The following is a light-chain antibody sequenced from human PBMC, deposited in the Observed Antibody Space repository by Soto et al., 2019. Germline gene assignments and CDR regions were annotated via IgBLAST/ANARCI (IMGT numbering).Light chain of an antibody. CDR2: DVS. Sequence: QSALTQPASVSGSPGQSITISCTGTGSDVGGYKYVSWYQQLPGKAPKLMIYDVSYRPSGVSDRFSGSKSGNTASLIISGLQAEDEADYYCSSYASSSPFVFGTGTKVTV. CDR1: GSDVGGYKY. J-gene: IGLJ1*01. V-gene: IGLV2-14*01. CDR3: SSYASSSPFV.